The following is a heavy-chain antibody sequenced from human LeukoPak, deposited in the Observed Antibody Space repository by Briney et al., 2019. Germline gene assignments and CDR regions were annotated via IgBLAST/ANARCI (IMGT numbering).Heavy chain of an antibody. CDR2: INHSGST. CDR3: ARGKFMVREFPFDY. J-gene: IGHJ4*02. CDR1: GGSFSGYY. V-gene: IGHV4-34*01. D-gene: IGHD3-10*01. Sequence: SETLSLTCAVYGGSFSGYYWSWIRQPPGKGLEWIGEINHSGSTNYNPSLKSRVTISVDTSKNQFSLKLSSVTAADTAVYYCARGKFMVREFPFDYWGQGTLVTVSS.